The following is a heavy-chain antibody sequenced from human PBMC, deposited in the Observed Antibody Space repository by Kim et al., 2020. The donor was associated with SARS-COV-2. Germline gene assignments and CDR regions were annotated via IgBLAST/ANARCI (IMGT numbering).Heavy chain of an antibody. Sequence: GGSLRLSCAASGFTFSSYSMNWVRQAPGKGLEWVSSISSSSSYIYYADSVKGRFTISRDNAKNSLYLQMNSLRAEDTAVYYCARGEDSSSWYVPVCGVCYYYYGMDVWGQGTTVTVSS. CDR1: GFTFSSYS. CDR2: ISSSSSYI. CDR3: ARGEDSSSWYVPVCGVCYYYYGMDV. V-gene: IGHV3-21*01. J-gene: IGHJ6*02. D-gene: IGHD6-13*01.